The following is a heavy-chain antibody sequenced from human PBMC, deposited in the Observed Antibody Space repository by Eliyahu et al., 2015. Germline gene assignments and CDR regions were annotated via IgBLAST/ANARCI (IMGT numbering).Heavy chain of an antibody. CDR1: GYPFTTYY. Sequence: QVRLVQSGAEVKRPGAAVKVSCKASGYPFTTYYMXWVRQAPGHGLQWXGMVDPXTGSTGYAQKFQGXVTMTRDTSTTTVYMELXSLXSEDTAVYYCVRGYGSGSYYQDWGQGTLVTVSS. V-gene: IGHV1-46*01. J-gene: IGHJ1*01. D-gene: IGHD3-10*01. CDR2: VDPXTGST. CDR3: VRGYGSGSYYQD.